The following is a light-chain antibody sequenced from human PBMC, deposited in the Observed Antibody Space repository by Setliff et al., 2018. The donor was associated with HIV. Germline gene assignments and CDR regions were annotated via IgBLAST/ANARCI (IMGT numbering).Light chain of an antibody. Sequence: DIQMTQSPSTLSASVGDRVTITCRASQTIGSWLAWYQQKPGKAPKLLIYKASSLESGVPSRFSGSGSGTEFTLTISSLQPDDFATYYCQQYDSQGTFGQGTKV. V-gene: IGKV1-5*03. CDR3: QQYDSQGT. CDR1: QTIGSW. CDR2: KAS. J-gene: IGKJ1*01.